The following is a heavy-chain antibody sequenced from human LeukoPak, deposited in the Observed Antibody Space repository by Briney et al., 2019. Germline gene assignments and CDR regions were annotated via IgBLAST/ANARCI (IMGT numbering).Heavy chain of an antibody. D-gene: IGHD3-22*01. CDR2: MNPNTDRT. CDR3: ARLSQTPDYYSSGGYYYFGY. Sequence: ASVKLSCKASRYTFSSYAINWVREAPGQGLEWMAWMNPNTDRTGFAQTFQGRFTMTRDTSISTAYMELSSLRSEDTAVYYCARLSQTPDYYSSGGYYYFGYWGQGTPVTVSS. J-gene: IGHJ4*02. V-gene: IGHV1-8*01. CDR1: RYTFSSYA.